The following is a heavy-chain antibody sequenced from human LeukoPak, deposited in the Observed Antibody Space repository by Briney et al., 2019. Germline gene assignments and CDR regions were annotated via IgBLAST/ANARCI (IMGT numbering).Heavy chain of an antibody. CDR3: ARDYGTSDHERFDY. J-gene: IGHJ4*02. Sequence: PGRSLRLSCAASGFTFSSYGMHWVRQAPGKGLQWVAVIWYDGNNKYYSDSVRGRFTISRDNSRNTVHLQMNSLRVEETAVYYCARDYGTSDHERFDYWGQGTLVTVSS. CDR1: GFTFSSYG. V-gene: IGHV3-33*01. D-gene: IGHD3-16*01. CDR2: IWYDGNNK.